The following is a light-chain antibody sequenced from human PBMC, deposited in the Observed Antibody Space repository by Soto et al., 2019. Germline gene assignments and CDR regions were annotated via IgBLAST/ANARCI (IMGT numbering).Light chain of an antibody. CDR3: QHFKNWPKT. J-gene: IGKJ1*01. V-gene: IGKV3-15*01. CDR1: QSVSSS. Sequence: EIVMTQSPATLSVSPGERATLSRRASQSVSSSLAWYQQKPGQAPRLLIYAASTRATGIPARFSGSGSGTEFTLTINSLQSEDFAVYYCQHFKNWPKTFGQGTKVEIK. CDR2: AAS.